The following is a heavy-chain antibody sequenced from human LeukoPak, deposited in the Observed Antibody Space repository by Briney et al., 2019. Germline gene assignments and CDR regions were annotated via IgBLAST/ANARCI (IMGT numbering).Heavy chain of an antibody. Sequence: SETLSLTCTVSGGSISSSSYYWGWIRQPPGKGLEWIGSIYYSGSTYYNPSLKSRVTISVDTSKNQFSLKLSSVTAADTAVYYCARLGSSWFDPWGQGTLVTVSS. J-gene: IGHJ5*02. D-gene: IGHD2-15*01. CDR1: GGSISSSSYY. CDR2: IYYSGST. V-gene: IGHV4-39*01. CDR3: ARLGSSWFDP.